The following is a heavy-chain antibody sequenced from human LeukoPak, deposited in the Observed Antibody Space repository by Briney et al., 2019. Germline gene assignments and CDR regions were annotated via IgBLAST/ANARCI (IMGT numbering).Heavy chain of an antibody. CDR2: INQDGSVI. CDR3: ARIGYTSSSNDY. D-gene: IGHD2-15*01. CDR1: GFTFSRYW. V-gene: IGHV3-7*01. J-gene: IGHJ4*02. Sequence: GGSLRLSCAASGFTFSRYWMSWVRRAPGKGLEWVANINQDGSVIYYVDSVKGRFIISRDNAKNSLSLQMNSLRVEDTAVYYCARIGYTSSSNDYWGQGTLVTVSS.